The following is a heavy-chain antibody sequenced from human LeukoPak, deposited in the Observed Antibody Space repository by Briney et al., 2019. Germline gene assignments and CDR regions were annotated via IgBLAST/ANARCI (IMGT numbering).Heavy chain of an antibody. CDR2: ISYDGSNK. V-gene: IGHV3-30*18. D-gene: IGHD6-19*01. Sequence: GGSLRLSCVASGFTFSRYDMHWVRQAPGKGLEWVAVISYDGSNKYYADSVKGRFTISRDNSKNTLYLQMNSLRAEDTAVYYCAKDSPRSSGWHPDYWGQGTLVTVSS. J-gene: IGHJ4*02. CDR1: GFTFSRYD. CDR3: AKDSPRSSGWHPDY.